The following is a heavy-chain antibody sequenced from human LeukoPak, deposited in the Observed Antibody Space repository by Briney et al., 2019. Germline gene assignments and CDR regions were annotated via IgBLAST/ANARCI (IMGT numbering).Heavy chain of an antibody. CDR2: ISAYNGNT. CDR3: ARHWGILIVPAAAGLDR. Sequence: GASVKVSCKASGYTFTSYGISWVRQAPGQGLEWMGWISAYNGNTNYAQKLQGRVTMTTDTSTSTAYMELRSLRSDDTAVYCCARHWGILIVPAAAGLDRSREGTLVTDSS. V-gene: IGHV1-18*01. CDR1: GYTFTSYG. D-gene: IGHD2-2*01. J-gene: IGHJ5*02.